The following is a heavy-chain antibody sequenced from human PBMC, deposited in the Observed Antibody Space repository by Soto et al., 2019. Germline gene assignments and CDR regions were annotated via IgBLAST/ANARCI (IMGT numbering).Heavy chain of an antibody. D-gene: IGHD6-19*01. CDR2: IYYSGST. Sequence: SETLSLTCTVSGGSISSYYWSWIRQPPGKGLEWIGYIYYSGSTNYNPSLKSRVTISVDTSKNQFSLKLSSVTAADTAVYYCARELIGRSGWFANAFDIWGQGTMVTVSS. CDR3: ARELIGRSGWFANAFDI. J-gene: IGHJ3*02. CDR1: GGSISSYY. V-gene: IGHV4-59*01.